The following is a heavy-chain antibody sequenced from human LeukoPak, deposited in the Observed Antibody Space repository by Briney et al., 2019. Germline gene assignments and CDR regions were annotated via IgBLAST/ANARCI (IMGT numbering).Heavy chain of an antibody. CDR1: GGSISSYY. Sequence: SETPSLTCTVSGGSISSYYWSWIRQPAGKGLEWIGRIYTRGSTNYNPSLKSRVTMSVDTSKNQFSLKLSSVTAAHRAGYYFTRTYGSRPTYLDYWDQGTLVTVSS. CDR2: IYTRGST. J-gene: IGHJ4*02. D-gene: IGHD3-10*01. CDR3: TRTYGSRPTYLDY. V-gene: IGHV4-4*07.